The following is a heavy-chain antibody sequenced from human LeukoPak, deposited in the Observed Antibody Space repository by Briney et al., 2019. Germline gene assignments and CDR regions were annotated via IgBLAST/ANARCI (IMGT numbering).Heavy chain of an antibody. CDR2: IYYSGST. CDR3: ARFRISRGEFEELLYYFDY. CDR1: GGSISSHY. V-gene: IGHV4-59*11. D-gene: IGHD3-10*01. J-gene: IGHJ4*02. Sequence: SETLSLTCTVSGGSISSHYWSWIRQPPGKGLEWIGYIYYSGSTNYNPSLKSRVTFSVDTSRNQFSLKLSSVTAADTAVYYCARFRISRGEFEELLYYFDYWGQGTLVTVSS.